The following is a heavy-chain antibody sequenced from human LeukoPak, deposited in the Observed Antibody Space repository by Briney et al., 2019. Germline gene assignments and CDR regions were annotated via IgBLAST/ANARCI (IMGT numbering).Heavy chain of an antibody. CDR3: ARHLRVLRYFDWLPNWFDP. Sequence: PSETLSLTCAVYGGSFSGYYWSWIRQPPGKGLEWIGEINHSGSTNYNPSLKSRVTISVDTSKDQFSLKLSSVAAADTAVYYCARHLRVLRYFDWLPNWFDPWGQGTLVTVSS. CDR2: INHSGST. J-gene: IGHJ5*02. V-gene: IGHV4-34*01. D-gene: IGHD3-9*01. CDR1: GGSFSGYY.